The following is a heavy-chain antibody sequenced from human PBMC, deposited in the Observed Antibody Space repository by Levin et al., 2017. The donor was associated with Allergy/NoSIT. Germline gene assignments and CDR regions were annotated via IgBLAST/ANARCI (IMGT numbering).Heavy chain of an antibody. Sequence: GGSLRLSCAASGFTFSSYSMNWVRQAPGKGLEWVSYISSSSSTIYYADSVKGRFTISRDNAKNSLYLQMNSLRDEDTAVYYCASDYGDSHGGYYGMDVWGQGTTVTVSS. CDR2: ISSSSSTI. J-gene: IGHJ6*02. V-gene: IGHV3-48*02. CDR3: ASDYGDSHGGYYGMDV. D-gene: IGHD4-17*01. CDR1: GFTFSSYS.